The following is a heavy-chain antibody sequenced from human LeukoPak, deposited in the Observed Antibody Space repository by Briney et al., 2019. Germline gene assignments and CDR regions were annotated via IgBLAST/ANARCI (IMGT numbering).Heavy chain of an antibody. D-gene: IGHD6-19*01. Sequence: PTETLSLTCTVSGGSISSYYWSWIRQPPGKGLEWIGYIYYSGSTNYSPSLKSRVTISVDTSKNQFSLKLSSVTAADTAVYYCARGGSGWYGFFDYWGQGTLVTVSS. CDR3: ARGGSGWYGFFDY. J-gene: IGHJ4*02. CDR1: GGSISSYY. CDR2: IYYSGST. V-gene: IGHV4-59*01.